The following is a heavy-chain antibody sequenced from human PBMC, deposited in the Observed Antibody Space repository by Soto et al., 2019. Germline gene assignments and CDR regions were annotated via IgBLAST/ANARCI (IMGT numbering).Heavy chain of an antibody. CDR2: ISGSDGST. J-gene: IGHJ3*02. V-gene: IGHV3-23*01. CDR3: AKFSRGMDAFDI. D-gene: IGHD3-16*01. CDR1: GFTFSSYA. Sequence: GESLKISCAASGFTFSSYAMSWVRQAPGKGLEWVSAISGSDGSTYYADSVKGRFTISRDNPKNTLYLQMNSLRAEDTAVYYCAKFSRGMDAFDIWGQGTMVTVSS.